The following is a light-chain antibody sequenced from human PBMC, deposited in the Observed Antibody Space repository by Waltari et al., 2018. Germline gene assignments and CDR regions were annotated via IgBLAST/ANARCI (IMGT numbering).Light chain of an antibody. CDR3: QQYSNYYT. V-gene: IGKV1-5*03. CDR1: ESISTW. Sequence: DIQMTQSPSTLSASVGDTVTFTCRASESISTWLAWYQQRPGKAPKLLIYKASCLETGVPSRFSGSGSGTEFILTISSLRPDDSATYYCQQYSNYYTFGQGTKLEIK. CDR2: KAS. J-gene: IGKJ2*01.